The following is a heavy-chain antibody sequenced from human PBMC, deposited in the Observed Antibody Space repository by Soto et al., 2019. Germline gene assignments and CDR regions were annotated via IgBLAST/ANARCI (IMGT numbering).Heavy chain of an antibody. CDR1: GFSLNTRGVG. CDR2: ISWDGEK. J-gene: IGHJ6*02. CDR3: IQSRSGGDCLQSYASYYYYGMDV. Sequence: SGPTLVNPTQTLTLTCTFSGFSLNTRGVGVGWIRQPPGKALEWLALISWDGEKRYSPSLKSRLTITKDTSENQVVLTMTNMDPVDTSTYYCIQSRSGGDCLQSYASYYYYGMDVWGQGTTVTVSS. D-gene: IGHD2-21*02. V-gene: IGHV2-5*02.